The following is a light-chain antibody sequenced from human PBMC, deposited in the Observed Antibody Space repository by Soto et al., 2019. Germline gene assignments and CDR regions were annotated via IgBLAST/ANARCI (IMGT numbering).Light chain of an antibody. CDR3: NSYTNSSAVV. CDR2: EVT. CDR1: RDDIGAYDY. Sequence: HSVLSHPASVSWSPGHSIAISCAGTRDDIGAYDYVSWYQQHPGNAPKLLVYEVTNRPSGVSDRFSGSKSGNTASLTISGLQAEEEADYYCNSYTNSSAVVFGGGTKVTVL. V-gene: IGLV2-14*01. J-gene: IGLJ2*01.